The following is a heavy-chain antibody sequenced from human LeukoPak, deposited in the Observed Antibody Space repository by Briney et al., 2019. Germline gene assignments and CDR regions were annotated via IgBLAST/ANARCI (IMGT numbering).Heavy chain of an antibody. J-gene: IGHJ4*02. V-gene: IGHV1-18*01. Sequence: ASVKVSCKASGYTFTSYGTSWVRQAPGQGLEWMGWISAYNGNTNYAQKLQGRVTMTTDTSTSTAYMELRSLRSDDTAVYYCARGLRYCIPHPLHPFDYWGQGTLVTVSS. D-gene: IGHD2-8*01. CDR3: ARGLRYCIPHPLHPFDY. CDR1: GYTFTSYG. CDR2: ISAYNGNT.